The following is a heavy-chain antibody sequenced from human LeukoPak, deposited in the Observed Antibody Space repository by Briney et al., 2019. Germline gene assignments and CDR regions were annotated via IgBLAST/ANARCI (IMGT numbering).Heavy chain of an antibody. D-gene: IGHD1-14*01. J-gene: IGHJ4*02. CDR2: TYSGGTT. Sequence: PGGSLRLSCAAFGFIVRSNHINWVRQAPGKGLEWVSITYSGGTTYYADSVKGRFIISRDDSKNTLSLQMNDLRVEDTAVYYCARERPDSRNLDSWGRGALVTVSS. CDR3: ARERPDSRNLDS. CDR1: GFIVRSNH. V-gene: IGHV3-66*01.